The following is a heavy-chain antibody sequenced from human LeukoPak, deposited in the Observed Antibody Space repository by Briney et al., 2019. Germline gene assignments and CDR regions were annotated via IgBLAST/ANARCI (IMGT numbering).Heavy chain of an antibody. CDR2: ISSSSSYI. CDR1: GFTFSSYR. V-gene: IGHV3-21*01. Sequence: GGSLRLSCAVSGFTFSSYRMNWVRQAPGKGLEWVSSISSSSSYIYYEDSVKGRFTISRDNAKNSLYLQMNSLRAEDTAVYYCAKDSSSSNPYYGMDVWGQGTTVTVPS. J-gene: IGHJ6*02. D-gene: IGHD6-6*01. CDR3: AKDSSSSNPYYGMDV.